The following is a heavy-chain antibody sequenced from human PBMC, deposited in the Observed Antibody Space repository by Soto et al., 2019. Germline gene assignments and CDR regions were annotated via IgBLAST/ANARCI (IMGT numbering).Heavy chain of an antibody. CDR2: IYPSDSDT. CDR1: GYNFAGYW. V-gene: IGHV5-51*01. J-gene: IGHJ4*02. Sequence: RGESLKISCKGSGYNFAGYWIAWVRQMPGKGLELMGIIYPSDSDTRYRPSFQGQVTISADKSVSSAYLQWSSLRASDTAMYYCARGGVSTRTFDYWGQGTPVTVSS. CDR3: ARGGVSTRTFDY. D-gene: IGHD3-3*01.